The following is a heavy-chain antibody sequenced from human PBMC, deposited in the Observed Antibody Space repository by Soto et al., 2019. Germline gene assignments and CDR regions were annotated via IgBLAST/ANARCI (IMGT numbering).Heavy chain of an antibody. V-gene: IGHV3-30*03. CDR3: ARDFPDRRYFDY. CDR1: GFTFTSYG. Sequence: PGGSLRLSCAASGFTFTSYGMHWVRQAPGKGLEWVAVILDDGRKEYYVDSVKGRFTISRDNSKNTLYLQMNSLRPEDTALYYCARDFPDRRYFDYWGQGTLVTVSS. J-gene: IGHJ4*02. CDR2: ILDDGRKE.